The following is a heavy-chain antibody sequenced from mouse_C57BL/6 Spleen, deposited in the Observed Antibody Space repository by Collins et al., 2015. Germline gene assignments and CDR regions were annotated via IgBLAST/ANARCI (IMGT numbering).Heavy chain of an antibody. CDR3: ARSLPSYAMDY. CDR1: GYAFTNYL. D-gene: IGHD6-5*01. V-gene: IGHV1-54*01. Sequence: QVQLQQSGAELVRPGTSVKVSCKASGYAFTNYLIEWVKQRPGQGLEWIGVINPGSGGTNYNEKFKGKATLTADKSSSTAYMQLSSLTSDDSAVYFCARSLPSYAMDYWGQGTSVTVSS. CDR2: INPGSGGT. J-gene: IGHJ4*01.